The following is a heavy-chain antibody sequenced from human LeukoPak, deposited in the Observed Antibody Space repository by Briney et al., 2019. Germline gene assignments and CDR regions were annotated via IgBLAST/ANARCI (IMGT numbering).Heavy chain of an antibody. V-gene: IGHV1-69*13. CDR3: ARDHRANGNFVSATTFDF. Sequence: SVKVSCKASGGTFSSYAISWVRQAPGQGLEWMGGIIPIFGTANYAQKFQGRVTITADESTSTAYVELSRLSSEDTAIYYCARDHRANGNFVSATTFDFWGQGTLVTVSS. CDR1: GGTFSSYA. CDR2: IIPIFGTA. D-gene: IGHD2/OR15-2a*01. J-gene: IGHJ4*02.